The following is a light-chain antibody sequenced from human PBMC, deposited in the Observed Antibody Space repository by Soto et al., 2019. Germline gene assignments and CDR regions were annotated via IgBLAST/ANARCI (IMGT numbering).Light chain of an antibody. Sequence: QSALTQPASVSGSPGQSITISCTGTSSDVGGYNYVSWYQQHPGKAPKLIIYNVSNPPSGVSNRFSGSKSGNTASLTISGLQAEDEDHYYCSSFTSSNTVLFGGGTKLTVL. V-gene: IGLV2-14*01. CDR3: SSFTSSNTVL. CDR1: SSDVGGYNY. CDR2: NVS. J-gene: IGLJ2*01.